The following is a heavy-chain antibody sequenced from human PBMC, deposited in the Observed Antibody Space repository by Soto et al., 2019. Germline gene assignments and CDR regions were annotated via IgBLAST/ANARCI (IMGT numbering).Heavy chain of an antibody. CDR2: ISYEGSNK. V-gene: IGHV3-30*18. CDR3: AKIPQSGIAAAAGTTDAESFVMHV. D-gene: IGHD6-13*01. Sequence: QVQLVESGGGVVQPGRSLRLSCAASGFTFSSYGMHWVRQAPGKGLEWVAVISYEGSNKYYADSVKGRFTISRDNSKNTLYLQMNSLRAEDTAVYYCAKIPQSGIAAAAGTTDAESFVMHVWGKGITVTVSS. CDR1: GFTFSSYG. J-gene: IGHJ6*04.